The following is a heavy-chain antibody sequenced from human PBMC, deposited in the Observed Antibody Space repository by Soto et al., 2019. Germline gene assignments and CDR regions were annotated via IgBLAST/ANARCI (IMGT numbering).Heavy chain of an antibody. CDR3: ARDRADETWQRRYFFDF. CDR1: GFTFNSFA. CDR2: ISYDGSSK. D-gene: IGHD3-10*01. Sequence: QVHLVESGGGVVQPGRSLRLSCAASGFTFNSFAMHWVRQAPGKGLQWVALISYDGSSKYYADSVKGRFTISRDNSKNTLHLQMNSLRPEDTAVYYCARDRADETWQRRYFFDFWGLGTLVTVSS. V-gene: IGHV3-30*04. J-gene: IGHJ4*02.